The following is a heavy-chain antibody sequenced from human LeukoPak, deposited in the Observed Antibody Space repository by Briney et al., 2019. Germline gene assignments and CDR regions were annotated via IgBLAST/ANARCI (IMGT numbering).Heavy chain of an antibody. CDR2: VWYDGSRD. Sequence: GGSLRLSCAASGLAFSNYDMHWVRQAPGKGLEWVAVVWYDGSRDSYADSVEGRFTISRDNLKNKLSLEMNSLRVEDTAVYYCAKGASHRLAYFSYYMDVWGTGATVTVSS. CDR3: AKGASHRLAYFSYYMDV. V-gene: IGHV3-33*06. CDR1: GLAFSNYD. D-gene: IGHD2/OR15-2a*01. J-gene: IGHJ6*03.